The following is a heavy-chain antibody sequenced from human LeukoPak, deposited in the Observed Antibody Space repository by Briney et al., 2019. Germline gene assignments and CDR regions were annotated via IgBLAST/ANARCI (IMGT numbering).Heavy chain of an antibody. CDR2: ISSSGTTI. J-gene: IGHJ6*02. D-gene: IGHD6-13*01. V-gene: IGHV3-11*01. CDR3: ARGAARDYYYYGMDV. Sequence: GGSLRLSCAVSGFTFSYYYMSWIRQAPGKGLEWVSYISSSGTTIYYTDSVKGRFTISRDNAKNSLYLQMNSLGAEDTAVYYCARGAARDYYYYGMDVWGQGTTVTVSS. CDR1: GFTFSYYY.